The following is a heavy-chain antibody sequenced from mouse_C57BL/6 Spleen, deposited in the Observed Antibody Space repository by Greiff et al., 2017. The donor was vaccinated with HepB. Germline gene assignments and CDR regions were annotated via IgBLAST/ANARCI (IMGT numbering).Heavy chain of an antibody. CDR2: IYPRSGNT. J-gene: IGHJ3*01. CDR3: ARGGVDDGYYSAWFAY. D-gene: IGHD2-3*01. Sequence: QVQLKESGAELARPGASVKLSCKASGYTFTSYGISWVKQRTGQGLEWIGEIYPRSGNTYYNEKFKGKATLTADKSSSTAYMELRSLTSEDSAVYFCARGGVDDGYYSAWFAYWGQGTLVTVSA. V-gene: IGHV1-81*01. CDR1: GYTFTSYG.